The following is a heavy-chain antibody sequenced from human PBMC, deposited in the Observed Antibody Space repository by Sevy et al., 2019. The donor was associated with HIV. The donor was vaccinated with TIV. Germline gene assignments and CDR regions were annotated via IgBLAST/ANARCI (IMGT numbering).Heavy chain of an antibody. D-gene: IGHD1-26*01. CDR2: IWYDGSNK. Sequence: GGSLRLSCEASGFSFSNYEMNWVRQAPGKGLEWVAVIWYDGSNKYYADSVKGRFTISRDNSKNTLYLQMNSLRAEDTAVYYCARDRELYFDYWGQGTLVTVSS. CDR1: GFSFSNYE. J-gene: IGHJ4*02. V-gene: IGHV3-33*08. CDR3: ARDRELYFDY.